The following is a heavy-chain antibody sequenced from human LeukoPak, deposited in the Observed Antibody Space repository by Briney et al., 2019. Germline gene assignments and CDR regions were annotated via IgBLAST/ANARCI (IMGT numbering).Heavy chain of an antibody. CDR2: IYTSGRT. D-gene: IGHD3-10*01. J-gene: IGHJ4*02. Sequence: SETLSLTCTVSGGSISSGSYYWSWIRQPAGKGLEWIGRIYTSGRTNYNPSLKSRVTISLDTSKNQFSLKLTSVTATDTAVYYCARTPYYYGSGSGLDYWGQGALVTVSS. CDR1: GGSISSGSYY. V-gene: IGHV4-61*02. CDR3: ARTPYYYGSGSGLDY.